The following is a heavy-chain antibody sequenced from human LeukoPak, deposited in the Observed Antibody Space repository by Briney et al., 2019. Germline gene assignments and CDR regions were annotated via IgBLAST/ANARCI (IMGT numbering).Heavy chain of an antibody. Sequence: AVKVSCKASRGTFSSYGISWVRQAPGQGLEWMGGVIAIFGRVKYGQKFQGRATITTDESTSTAYMELSSLTSDDTGVYYCARGELGDSSGFSFFDYWGQGTLVTVSS. J-gene: IGHJ4*02. V-gene: IGHV1-69*05. D-gene: IGHD3-22*01. CDR3: ARGELGDSSGFSFFDY. CDR1: RGTFSSYG. CDR2: VIAIFGRV.